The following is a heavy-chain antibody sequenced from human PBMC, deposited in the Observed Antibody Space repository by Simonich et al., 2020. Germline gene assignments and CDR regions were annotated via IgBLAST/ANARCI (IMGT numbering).Heavy chain of an antibody. Sequence: QVQLQQWGAGLLKPSETLSLTCAVYGGSFSGYYWSWIRQPPGKGLEWIGEINHSGSTNYNQSLKRRVTMSVDTSKNQFSLKLSSVTAADPAVYYCARGKGWKNAFDIWGQGTMVTVSS. CDR2: INHSGST. D-gene: IGHD1-1*01. J-gene: IGHJ3*02. V-gene: IGHV4-34*01. CDR3: ARGKGWKNAFDI. CDR1: GGSFSGYY.